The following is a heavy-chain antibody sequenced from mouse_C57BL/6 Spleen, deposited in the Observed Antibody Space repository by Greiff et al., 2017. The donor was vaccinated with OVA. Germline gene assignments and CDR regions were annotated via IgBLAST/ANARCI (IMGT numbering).Heavy chain of an antibody. Sequence: EVQLQESGAELVRPGASVKLSCTASGFNIKDDYMHWVKQRPEQGLEWIGWIDPENGDTEYASKFQGKATITADTSSNTAYLQLSSLTSEDTAVYYCTHYGNYWYFDVWGTGTTVTVSS. CDR3: THYGNYWYFDV. CDR2: IDPENGDT. D-gene: IGHD2-1*01. CDR1: GFNIKDDY. V-gene: IGHV14-4*01. J-gene: IGHJ1*03.